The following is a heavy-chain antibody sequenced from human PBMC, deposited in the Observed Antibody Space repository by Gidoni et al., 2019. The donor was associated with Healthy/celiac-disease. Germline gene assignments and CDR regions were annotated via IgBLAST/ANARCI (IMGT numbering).Heavy chain of an antibody. CDR2: IYHSGST. CDR1: GGSISRSNL. J-gene: IGHJ4*02. D-gene: IGHD3-3*01. V-gene: IGHV4-4*02. CDR3: AREVYDFWSGTIYYFDY. Sequence: QVQLQESGPGLVKPSGTLSLTCAVSGGSISRSNLWSLVRRPPGNGLEWIGEIYHSGSTNYNPSLKSRVTISVDKSKNQFTLKLSSVTAADTAVYYCAREVYDFWSGTIYYFDYWGQGTLVTVSS.